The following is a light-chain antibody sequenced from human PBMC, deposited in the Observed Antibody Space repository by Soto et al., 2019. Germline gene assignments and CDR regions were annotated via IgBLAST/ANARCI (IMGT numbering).Light chain of an antibody. V-gene: IGKV3-11*01. CDR1: QSVSSY. CDR3: QQRSNWPPIT. Sequence: TNLSFSPWERTPLPCRVSQSVSSYLAWYQQKPGQAPRLLIYDASNRATGIPARFSGSGSGTDFTLTISSLEPEDFAVYYCQQRSNWPPITFGQGTRLEIK. CDR2: DAS. J-gene: IGKJ5*01.